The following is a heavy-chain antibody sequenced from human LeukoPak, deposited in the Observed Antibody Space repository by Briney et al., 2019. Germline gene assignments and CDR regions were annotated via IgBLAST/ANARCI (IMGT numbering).Heavy chain of an antibody. CDR1: GYTLTELS. Sequence: ASVKVSCKVSGYTLTELSMHWVRQAPGKGLEWMGGFDPEDGETIYAQKFQGRVTMTEDTSTDTAYMELSSLRPEDTAVYYCLIQVGTANYYYGMDVWGQGTTVTVSS. CDR3: LIQVGTANYYYGMDV. CDR2: FDPEDGET. D-gene: IGHD3-16*01. J-gene: IGHJ6*02. V-gene: IGHV1-24*01.